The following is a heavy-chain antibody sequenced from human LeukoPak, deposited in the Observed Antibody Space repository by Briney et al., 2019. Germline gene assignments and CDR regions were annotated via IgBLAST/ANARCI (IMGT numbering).Heavy chain of an antibody. D-gene: IGHD3-22*01. J-gene: IGHJ6*02. V-gene: IGHV3-30*18. CDR3: AKGPPSYYDSSGYYSPPWNYYYYGMDV. CDR1: GFTFSRYG. CDR2: ISYDGSNK. Sequence: GGSLRLSCAASGFTFSRYGMHWVRQAPGKGLEWGAVISYDGSNKYYADSVKGRFTISRDNSKNTLYLQMNSLRAEDTAVYYCAKGPPSYYDSSGYYSPPWNYYYYGMDVWGQGTTVTVSS.